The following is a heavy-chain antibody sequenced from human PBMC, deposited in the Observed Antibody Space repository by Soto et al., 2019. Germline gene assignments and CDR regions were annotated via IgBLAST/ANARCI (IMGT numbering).Heavy chain of an antibody. CDR2: INHSGGT. V-gene: IGHV4-34*01. J-gene: IGHJ6*02. Sequence: SDTLSLTFAVYGRSFSGYYWSWIRQPPGKGLEWIGEINHSGGTNYNPSLKSRVTISVDTSKNQFSLKLSSGTAADTAVYYCARGRVSPALWFGDHYYYYYGMDVWGQGTTVTVSS. CDR3: ARGRVSPALWFGDHYYYYYGMDV. CDR1: GRSFSGYY. D-gene: IGHD3-10*01.